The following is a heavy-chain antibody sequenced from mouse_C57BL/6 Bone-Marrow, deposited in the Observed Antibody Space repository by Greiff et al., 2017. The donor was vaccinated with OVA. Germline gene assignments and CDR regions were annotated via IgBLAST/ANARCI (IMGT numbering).Heavy chain of an antibody. CDR1: GYTFTSYW. J-gene: IGHJ4*01. CDR3: ARSDWLYYDAMDY. V-gene: IGHV1-69*01. D-gene: IGHD1-2*01. CDR2: FDPSDSYT. Sequence: QVHVKQPGAELVMPGASVKLSCKASGYTFTSYWMHWVKQRPGQGLEWIGEFDPSDSYTNYNQKFKGKSTLTVDKSSSTAYMQLSSLTSEDSAVYYCARSDWLYYDAMDYWGQGTSVTVSS.